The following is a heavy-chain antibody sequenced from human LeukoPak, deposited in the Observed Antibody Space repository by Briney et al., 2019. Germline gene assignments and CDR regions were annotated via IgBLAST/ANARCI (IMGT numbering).Heavy chain of an antibody. CDR3: ARGRAARMSQGFYYYYYMDV. Sequence: SETLSLTCTVSGGSISSYYWSWIRQPPGKGLEWIGYIYYSGSTNYNPSLKSRVTISVDTSKNQFSLKLSSVTAADTAVYYCARGRAARMSQGFYYYYYMDVWGKGTTVTVSS. CDR1: GGSISSYY. D-gene: IGHD6-25*01. CDR2: IYYSGST. V-gene: IGHV4-59*12. J-gene: IGHJ6*03.